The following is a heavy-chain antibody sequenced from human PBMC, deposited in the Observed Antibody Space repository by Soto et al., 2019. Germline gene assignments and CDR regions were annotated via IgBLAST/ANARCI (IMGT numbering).Heavy chain of an antibody. J-gene: IGHJ6*02. Sequence: GGSLRLSCAASGFTFSSYAMSWVRQAPGKGLEWVSAISGSGGSTYYADSVKGRFTISRDNSKNTLYLQMNSLRAEDMAVYYCAKDRNDILTGYQIYYYYGMDVWGQGTTVTVSS. CDR1: GFTFSSYA. V-gene: IGHV3-23*01. CDR3: AKDRNDILTGYQIYYYYGMDV. D-gene: IGHD3-9*01. CDR2: ISGSGGST.